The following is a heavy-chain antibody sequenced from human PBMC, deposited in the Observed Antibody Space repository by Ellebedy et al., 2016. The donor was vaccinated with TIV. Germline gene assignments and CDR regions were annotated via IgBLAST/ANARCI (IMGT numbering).Heavy chain of an antibody. V-gene: IGHV4-38-2*02. CDR2: VYHSGTT. J-gene: IGHJ4*02. CDR1: DYSISSGYY. Sequence: MPSETLSLTCTVSDYSISSGYYWVWVRQPPGKGLEWIGSVYHSGTTFYNPSLKSRVIMSVTTSRNQFFLKLSSATAADTALYFCARDRGNTYGVIDYWGQGTLVTVSS. D-gene: IGHD5-18*01. CDR3: ARDRGNTYGVIDY.